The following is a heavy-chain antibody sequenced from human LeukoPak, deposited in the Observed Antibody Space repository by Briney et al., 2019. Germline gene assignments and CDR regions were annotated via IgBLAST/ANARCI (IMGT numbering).Heavy chain of an antibody. J-gene: IGHJ4*02. CDR3: TKGRSYGDYAKFDY. V-gene: IGHV3-23*01. CDR2: ITGSGETT. Sequence: GGSLRLSCVPSGFTFSNFAMSWVRQAPGRGLEWVSAITGSGETTFYADSVKGRFTVSRDNSKDTLYLQMNSLRVDDTAVYYCTKGRSYGDYAKFDYWGQGTLVTVSS. CDR1: GFTFSNFA. D-gene: IGHD4-17*01.